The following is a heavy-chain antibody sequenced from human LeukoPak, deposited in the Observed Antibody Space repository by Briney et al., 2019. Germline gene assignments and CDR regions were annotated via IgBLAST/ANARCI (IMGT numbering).Heavy chain of an antibody. Sequence: ASVKVSCKASGYTFTSYDINWVRQATGQGLEWMGWMNPNSGNTGYAQKFQGRVTMTRNTSISTAYMELSSLRSEDTAVYYCARRSSTRAYMVYAISGYYYYMDVWGKGTTVTVSS. J-gene: IGHJ6*03. CDR2: MNPNSGNT. V-gene: IGHV1-8*01. CDR1: GYTFTSYD. D-gene: IGHD2-8*01. CDR3: ARRSSTRAYMVYAISGYYYYMDV.